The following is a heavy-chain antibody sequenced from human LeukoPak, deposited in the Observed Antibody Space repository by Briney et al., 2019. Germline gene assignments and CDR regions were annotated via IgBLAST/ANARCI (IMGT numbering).Heavy chain of an antibody. J-gene: IGHJ4*02. D-gene: IGHD1-26*01. CDR1: RFTFSNYW. CDR3: ARQRGSYSLDS. Sequence: GGSLRLSXAASRFTFSNYWMSWVRQAPGEGLEWVANIKQDGSEKFHVDSVKGRFIIFRDNAKNSLYLQMTSLRADDTAVYYCARQRGSYSLDSWGQGTLVTVSS. CDR2: IKQDGSEK. V-gene: IGHV3-7*01.